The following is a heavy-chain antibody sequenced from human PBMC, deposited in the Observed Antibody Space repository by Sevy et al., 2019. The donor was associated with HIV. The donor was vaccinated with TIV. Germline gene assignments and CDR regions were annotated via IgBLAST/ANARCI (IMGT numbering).Heavy chain of an antibody. V-gene: IGHV3-21*01. D-gene: IGHD3-9*01. J-gene: IGHJ6*02. CDR2: ISSSSSYI. Sequence: GGSLRLSCVASGFTFRSYSMNWVRQAPGKGLEWVSSISSSSSYIYYAESVKGRFTISRDNARNSLYLQMNSLRAEDTALYYCARDIFVSLVPQYYYGMDVWGQGTTVTVSS. CDR3: ARDIFVSLVPQYYYGMDV. CDR1: GFTFRSYS.